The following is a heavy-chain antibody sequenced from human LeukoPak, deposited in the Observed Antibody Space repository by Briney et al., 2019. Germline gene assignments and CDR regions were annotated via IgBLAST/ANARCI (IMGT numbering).Heavy chain of an antibody. V-gene: IGHV1-69*05. Sequence: SVKVSCKASGGTFSSYAISWVRQAPGQGLEWMGGIIPIFGTANHAQKFQGRVTITTDESTSTAYMELSSLRSEDTAVYYCAARSGSWFDPWGQGTLVTVSS. CDR2: IIPIFGTA. J-gene: IGHJ5*02. CDR3: AARSGSWFDP. D-gene: IGHD1-1*01. CDR1: GGTFSSYA.